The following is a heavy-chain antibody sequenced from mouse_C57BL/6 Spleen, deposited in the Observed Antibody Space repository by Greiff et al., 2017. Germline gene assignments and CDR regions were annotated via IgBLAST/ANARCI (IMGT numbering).Heavy chain of an antibody. CDR2: IYPGDGDT. V-gene: IGHV1-80*01. D-gene: IGHD2-14*01. J-gene: IGHJ2*01. CDR3: ARPGRGTLFDY. CDR1: GYAFSSYW. Sequence: QVQLKQSGAELVKPGASVKISCKASGYAFSSYWMNWVKQRPGKGLEWIGQIYPGDGDTNYNGKFKGKATLTADNSSSTAYMQLSSLTSEDSAVYFCARPGRGTLFDYWGQGTTLTVSS.